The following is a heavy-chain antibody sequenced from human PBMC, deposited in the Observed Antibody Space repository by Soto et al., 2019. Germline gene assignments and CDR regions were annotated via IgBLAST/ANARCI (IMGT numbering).Heavy chain of an antibody. V-gene: IGHV4-4*07. CDR3: ARDLVSLDIVATTPSYFDY. Sequence: QVQLQESGPGLVKPSETLSLTCTVSGGSISSYYWSWIRQPAGKGLEWIGRIYTSGSTNYNPSLKSRVTLSVDTYKNQFSLKLSSVTAADTAVYYCARDLVSLDIVATTPSYFDYWGQGTLVTVSS. J-gene: IGHJ4*02. CDR1: GGSISSYY. CDR2: IYTSGST. D-gene: IGHD5-12*01.